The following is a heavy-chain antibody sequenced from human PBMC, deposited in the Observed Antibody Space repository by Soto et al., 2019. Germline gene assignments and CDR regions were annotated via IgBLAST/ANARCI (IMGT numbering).Heavy chain of an antibody. CDR1: GFMFSTTD. CDR3: VKNSGWFNS. Sequence: GGSLRLSCAASGFMFSTTDMSWVRQAPGKGLGWVTTIEGSGTITYYADSVRGRFTISRDNSKNTVYLQMDSLTADDTAVYYCVKNSGWFNSWGQGTPVTVSS. V-gene: IGHV3-23*01. D-gene: IGHD3-10*01. CDR2: IEGSGTIT. J-gene: IGHJ5*01.